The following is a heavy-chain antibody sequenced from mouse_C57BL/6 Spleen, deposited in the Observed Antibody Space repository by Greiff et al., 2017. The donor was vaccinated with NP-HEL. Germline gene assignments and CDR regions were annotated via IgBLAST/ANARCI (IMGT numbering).Heavy chain of an antibody. CDR1: GYTFTSYW. V-gene: IGHV1-64*01. J-gene: IGHJ2*01. CDR3: ANYGRRYGY. CDR2: IRPNSGST. Sequence: VQLQQPGAELVKPGASVKLSCTASGYTFTSYWMHWVKQRPGQGLEWIGMIRPNSGSTNYNEKVKSKATLTVDKSSSTAYMQLSSLTSEDTAVYYCANYGRRYGYWGQGTTLTVSS. D-gene: IGHD1-1*01.